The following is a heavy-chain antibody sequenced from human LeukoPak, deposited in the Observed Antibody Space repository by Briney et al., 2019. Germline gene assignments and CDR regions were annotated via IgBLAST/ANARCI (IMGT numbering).Heavy chain of an antibody. V-gene: IGHV4-31*03. CDR3: ARDRAGTAFDY. CDR1: GGSISSGGYY. D-gene: IGHD6-19*01. Sequence: PSETLSLTCTVSGGSISSGGYYWSWIRRHPGKGLEWIGYTYYSGSTYYNPSLKSRVTISVDTSKNQFSLKLSSVTAADTAVYYCARDRAGTAFDYWGQGTLVTVSS. J-gene: IGHJ4*02. CDR2: TYYSGST.